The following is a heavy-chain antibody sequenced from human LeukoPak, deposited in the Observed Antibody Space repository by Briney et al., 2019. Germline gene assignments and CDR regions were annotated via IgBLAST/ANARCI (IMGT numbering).Heavy chain of an antibody. D-gene: IGHD3-22*01. J-gene: IGHJ6*03. CDR2: IIPIFGTA. Sequence: SVKVSCKASGYIFTNYGITWVRQVPGQGLEWMGGIIPIFGTANYAQKFQGRVTITADKSTSTAYMELSSLRSEDTAVYYCARDLPYDSSGYYPPYYYYYYMDVWGKGTTVTVSS. V-gene: IGHV1-69*06. CDR1: GYIFTNYG. CDR3: ARDLPYDSSGYYPPYYYYYYMDV.